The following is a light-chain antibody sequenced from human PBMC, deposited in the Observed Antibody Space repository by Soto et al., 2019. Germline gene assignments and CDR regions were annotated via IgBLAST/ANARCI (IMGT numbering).Light chain of an antibody. Sequence: QTVVTQPRSVSGSPGHSVTISCTGTSSDVGGYDYVSWYQQHPGKAPKLIIYDVTERPSGVPDRFSGSKSGNTASLTISGLQAEDEADYYCCSYAGSYTSMFGGGTKLTVL. CDR2: DVT. CDR1: SSDVGGYDY. V-gene: IGLV2-11*01. CDR3: CSYAGSYTSM. J-gene: IGLJ3*02.